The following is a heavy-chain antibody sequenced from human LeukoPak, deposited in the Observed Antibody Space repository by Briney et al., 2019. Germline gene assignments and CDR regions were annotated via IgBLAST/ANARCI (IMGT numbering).Heavy chain of an antibody. D-gene: IGHD1-26*01. V-gene: IGHV4-61*02. CDR3: AGARSGKFDY. CDR2: IYTSGST. CDR1: GGSISSGSYY. J-gene: IGHJ4*02. Sequence: MSSETLSLTCTVSGGSISSGSYYWSWIRQPAGKGLEWIGRIYTSGSTNYNPSLKSRVTISVDTSKNQFSLKLSSVTAADTAVYYCAGARSGKFDYWGQGTLVTVSS.